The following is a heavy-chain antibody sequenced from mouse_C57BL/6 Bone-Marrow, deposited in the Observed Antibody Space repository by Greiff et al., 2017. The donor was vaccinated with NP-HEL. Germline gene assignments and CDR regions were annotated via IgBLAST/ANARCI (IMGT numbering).Heavy chain of an antibody. D-gene: IGHD1-1*01. J-gene: IGHJ3*01. V-gene: IGHV14-4*01. CDR3: TTEYYGSILGFAY. CDR1: GFNIKDDY. CDR2: IDPENGDT. Sequence: EVKLVESGAELVRPGASVKLSCTASGFNIKDDYMHWVKQRPEQGLEWIGWIDPENGDTEYASKFQGKATITADTSSNTAYLQLSSLTSEDTAVYYCTTEYYGSILGFAYWGQGTLVTVSA.